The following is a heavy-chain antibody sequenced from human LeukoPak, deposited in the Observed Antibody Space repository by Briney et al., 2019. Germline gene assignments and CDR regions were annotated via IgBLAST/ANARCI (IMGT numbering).Heavy chain of an antibody. J-gene: IGHJ4*02. Sequence: PGGSLRLSCAASGFTFSTYIMNWVRQTPGKGLEWVSSIGTSTSYIYYADSVKGRFTIPRDNSKSTLYLQMNSLRAEDTAVYYCAKQLGTVSFDYWGQGTLVTVSS. CDR1: GFTFSTYI. D-gene: IGHD6-13*01. V-gene: IGHV3-21*04. CDR3: AKQLGTVSFDY. CDR2: IGTSTSYI.